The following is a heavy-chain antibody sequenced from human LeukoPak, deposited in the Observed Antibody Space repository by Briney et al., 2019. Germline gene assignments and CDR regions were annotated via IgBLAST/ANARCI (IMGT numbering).Heavy chain of an antibody. CDR2: INWNGGST. J-gene: IGHJ4*02. CDR1: GFTFDDYG. D-gene: IGHD5-18*01. V-gene: IGHV3-20*04. CDR3: AKGSYGPYHFDY. Sequence: GGSLRLSCAASGFTFDDYGMSWVRQAPGKGLEWVSGINWNGGSTGYADSVKGRFTISRDNSKNSLYLQMNSLRTEDTALYYCAKGSYGPYHFDYWGQGTLVTVSS.